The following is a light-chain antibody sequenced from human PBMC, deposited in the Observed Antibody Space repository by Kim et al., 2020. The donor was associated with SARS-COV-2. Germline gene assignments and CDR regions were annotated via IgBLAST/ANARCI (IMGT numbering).Light chain of an antibody. CDR2: DNN. J-gene: IGLJ3*02. V-gene: IGLV1-51*01. CDR3: ATWDNSLSAWV. CDR1: SSNIGRNV. Sequence: QSVLTQPPSVSAAPGQKVTISCSGGSSNIGRNVVSWYQQVPGTAPKLLIYDNNRQPSGIPDRFSGSKSGTSATLDITGLQTGDEADYYCATWDNSLSAWVFGGGTKVTV.